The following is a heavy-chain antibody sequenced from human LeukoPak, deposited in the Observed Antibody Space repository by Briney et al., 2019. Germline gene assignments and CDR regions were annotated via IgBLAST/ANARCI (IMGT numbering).Heavy chain of an antibody. D-gene: IGHD5-18*01. CDR1: GGSFSGYY. CDR3: AYTAMAPLPFDY. J-gene: IGHJ4*02. V-gene: IGHV4-34*01. Sequence: PSETLSLTCAVYGGSFSGYYWSWIRQPPGKGLEWIGEINHSGSTNYNPSLKSRVTISVDTSKNQFSLKLSSVTAADTAVYYCAYTAMAPLPFDYWGQGTLVTVSS. CDR2: INHSGST.